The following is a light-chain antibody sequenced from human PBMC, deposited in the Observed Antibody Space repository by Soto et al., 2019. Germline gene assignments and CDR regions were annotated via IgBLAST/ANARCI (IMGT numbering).Light chain of an antibody. J-gene: IGLJ2*01. CDR1: SSNIGGNN. CDR3: AAWDDSLRVGL. Sequence: QSVLTQPPSASGTPGQRVTISCSGSSSNIGGNNVYWYQQLSGTAPKLLIYRNNQRPSGVPDRFSGSKSVTSASLAISGLRSEDEADYYCAAWDDSLRVGLFGGGTKLTVL. V-gene: IGLV1-47*01. CDR2: RNN.